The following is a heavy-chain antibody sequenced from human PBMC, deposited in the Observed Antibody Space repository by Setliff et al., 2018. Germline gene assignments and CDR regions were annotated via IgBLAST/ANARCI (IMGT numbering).Heavy chain of an antibody. CDR1: GFTFGHYN. Sequence: GASLKISCTASGFTFGHYNMNWVRQAPGKGPEWVSTISGSGDSTYYADAMRGRFTISRDNSKNSLYLQAKGLRAEDTAVYYCVKDGVGPTYTYFFDYWGQGSQVTVSS. J-gene: IGHJ4*02. V-gene: IGHV3-23*01. CDR2: ISGSGDST. D-gene: IGHD1-26*01. CDR3: VKDGVGPTYTYFFDY.